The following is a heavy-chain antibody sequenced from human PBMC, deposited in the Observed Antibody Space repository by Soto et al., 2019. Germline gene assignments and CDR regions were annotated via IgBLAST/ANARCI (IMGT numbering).Heavy chain of an antibody. CDR3: ARGLSTTIIRPNYYFDY. V-gene: IGHV4-30-4*01. J-gene: IGHJ4*02. Sequence: QVQLQESGPGLVKPSQTLSLTCTVSGGSISSGDYYWSWIRQPPGKGLERIGYIYHSGSTHYNPSLKSRVTISVDTSKNQFALKLTSVTAADTAVYYCARGLSTTIIRPNYYFDYWGQGTLVTVSS. D-gene: IGHD4-4*01. CDR2: IYHSGST. CDR1: GGSISSGDYY.